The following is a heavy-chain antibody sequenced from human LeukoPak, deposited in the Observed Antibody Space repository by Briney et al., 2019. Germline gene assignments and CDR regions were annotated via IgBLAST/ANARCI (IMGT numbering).Heavy chain of an antibody. CDR1: GFIFSSYA. Sequence: GGSLRLSCAASGFIFSSYAMSWVRQAPGKGLEWVSTISGSGGSTYYADSVKGRFTISRDNSKNTLYLQMNSLRAEDTAVYYCARFYCSSTSCYGDHAFDIWGQGTMVTVSS. V-gene: IGHV3-23*01. CDR2: ISGSGGST. J-gene: IGHJ3*02. CDR3: ARFYCSSTSCYGDHAFDI. D-gene: IGHD2-2*01.